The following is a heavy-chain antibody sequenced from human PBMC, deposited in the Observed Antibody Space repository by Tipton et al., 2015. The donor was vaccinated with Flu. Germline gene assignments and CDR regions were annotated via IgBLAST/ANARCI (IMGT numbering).Heavy chain of an antibody. CDR1: GGSISSGSYY. Sequence: TLSLTCTVSGGSISSGSYYWSWIRQPAGKGLEWIGRIYTSGSTNYNPSLKSRVTISVDTSKNQFSLKLSSVTAADTAVYYRARDNYDYVWGSYRYNYFDYWGQGTLVTVSS. J-gene: IGHJ4*02. D-gene: IGHD3-16*02. CDR3: ARDNYDYVWGSYRYNYFDY. CDR2: IYTSGST. V-gene: IGHV4-61*02.